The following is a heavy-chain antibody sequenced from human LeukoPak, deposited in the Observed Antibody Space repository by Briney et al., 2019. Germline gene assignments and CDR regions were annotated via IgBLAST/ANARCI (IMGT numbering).Heavy chain of an antibody. D-gene: IGHD2-8*01. CDR2: IYYSGST. CDR3: ARRILYPTRWFDP. V-gene: IGHV4-39*01. CDR1: GGSISSSSYY. J-gene: IGHJ5*02. Sequence: PSETLSLTCTVSGGSISSSSYYWGWIRQPPGKGLEWIGSIYYSGSTYYNPSLKSRVTISVDTSKDQFSLKLSSVTAADTAVYYCARRILYPTRWFDPWGQGTLVTVSS.